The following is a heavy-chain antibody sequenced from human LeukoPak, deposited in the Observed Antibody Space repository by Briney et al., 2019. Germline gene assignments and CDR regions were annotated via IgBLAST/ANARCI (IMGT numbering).Heavy chain of an antibody. CDR3: ARDLPYYGSGDAFDI. V-gene: IGHV4-59*01. CDR2: IYYSGST. Sequence: SETLSLTCTVSGGSISSYYWSWIRQPPGKGLEWIGYIYYSGSTNYNPSLKSRVTISVDTSKNQFSLKLSSVTAADTAVYYCARDLPYYGSGDAFDIWGQGTMVIVSS. D-gene: IGHD3-10*01. CDR1: GGSISSYY. J-gene: IGHJ3*02.